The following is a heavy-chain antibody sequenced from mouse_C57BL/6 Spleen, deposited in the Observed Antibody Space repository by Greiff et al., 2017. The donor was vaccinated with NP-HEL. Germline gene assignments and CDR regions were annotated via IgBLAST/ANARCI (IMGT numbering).Heavy chain of an antibody. Sequence: QVQLQQPGAELVMPGASVKLSCKASGYTFTSYWMHWVKQRPGQGLEWIGEIDPSDSYTNYIQKFKGKSTLTVDKSSSTAYMQLISLTSEDSAVYYCARSDGNYLWFAYWGKGTLVTVSA. V-gene: IGHV1-69*01. CDR3: ARSDGNYLWFAY. CDR2: IDPSDSYT. J-gene: IGHJ3*01. CDR1: GYTFTSYW. D-gene: IGHD2-1*01.